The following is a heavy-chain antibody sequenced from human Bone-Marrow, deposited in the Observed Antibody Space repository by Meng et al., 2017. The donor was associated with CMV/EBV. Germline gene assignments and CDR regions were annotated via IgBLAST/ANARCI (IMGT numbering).Heavy chain of an antibody. V-gene: IGHV3-74*01. J-gene: IGHJ6*02. CDR2: INSDGSST. D-gene: IGHD3-3*01. CDR3: ARDISARYDFWSGYCGIDYYYGMDV. Sequence: GEFLKISCAASGSTFSSYWMHWVRQAPGKGLVWVSRINSDGSSTSYAGSVKGRFTISRDNVKNTLYLQMNSLRAEDTAVYYCARDISARYDFWSGYCGIDYYYGMDVWGQGTTVTVSS. CDR1: GSTFSSYW.